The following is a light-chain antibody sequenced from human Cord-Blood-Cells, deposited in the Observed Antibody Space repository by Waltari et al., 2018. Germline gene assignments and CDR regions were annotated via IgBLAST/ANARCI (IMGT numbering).Light chain of an antibody. Sequence: EVVVTQSPATLSLSPGERATLSCRASQSVSSYLAWYQQKPGQAPRLLIYDASNRATGIPARFSGSGSGTDFTLTISSLEPEDFAVYYWQQRSNWPALTFGGGTKVEIK. CDR2: DAS. J-gene: IGKJ4*01. CDR3: QQRSNWPALT. CDR1: QSVSSY. V-gene: IGKV3-11*01.